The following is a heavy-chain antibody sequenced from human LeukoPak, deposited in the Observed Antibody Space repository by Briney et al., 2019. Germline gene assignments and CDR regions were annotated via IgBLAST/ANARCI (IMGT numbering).Heavy chain of an antibody. D-gene: IGHD3-22*01. CDR1: GGTFSSYA. CDR2: IIPIFGTA. CDR3: ARAESSGYQRHDY. J-gene: IGHJ4*02. Sequence: ASVKVSCKASGGTFSSYAISWVRQAPGQGLEWMGGIIPIFGTANYAQKFQGRVTITTDESTSTAYMELSSLRSEDTAVYYCARAESSGYQRHDYWGQGTLVTVSS. V-gene: IGHV1-69*05.